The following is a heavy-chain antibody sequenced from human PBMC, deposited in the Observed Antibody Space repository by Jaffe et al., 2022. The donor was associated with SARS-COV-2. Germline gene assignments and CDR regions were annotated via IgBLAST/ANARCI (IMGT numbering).Heavy chain of an antibody. Sequence: QVQLQESGPGLVKPSQTLSLTCTVSGGSINNGDYYWSWIRQPPGKGLEWIGNIYYSGSTYYNPSLKSRVTISVDTSKNQFSLKLSSVTAADTAVYYCARERHHSYYYDSSGYRYIDSWGQGTLVTVSS. J-gene: IGHJ4*02. D-gene: IGHD3-22*01. CDR2: IYYSGST. V-gene: IGHV4-30-4*01. CDR1: GGSINNGDYY. CDR3: ARERHHSYYYDSSGYRYIDS.